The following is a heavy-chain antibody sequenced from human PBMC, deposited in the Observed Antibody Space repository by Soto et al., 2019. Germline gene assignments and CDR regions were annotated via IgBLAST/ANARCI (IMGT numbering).Heavy chain of an antibody. CDR1: CYTFTSYG. CDR3: ARDLVRYDSSGLQIWFDP. V-gene: IGHV1-18*01. CDR2: ISAYNGNT. D-gene: IGHD3-22*01. Sequence: RXSVKVSFKASCYTFTSYGISWVRQAPGQGLEWMGWISAYNGNTNYAQKLQGRVTMTTDTSTSTAYMELRSLRSDDTAVYYCARDLVRYDSSGLQIWFDPWGQGTLVTVSS. J-gene: IGHJ5*02.